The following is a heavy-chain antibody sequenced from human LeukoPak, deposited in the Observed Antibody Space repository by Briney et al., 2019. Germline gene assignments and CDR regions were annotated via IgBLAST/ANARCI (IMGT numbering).Heavy chain of an antibody. CDR1: GDSVRTNNYY. Sequence: SETLSLTCTVSGDSVRTNNYYWSWIRQPPGKGLEWIGYMYYSGSTNYNPSLKSRVTISVDTSKNQFSLKLSSVTAADTAVYFCARARYYDSSGYTFDYWGQGTLLTVSS. V-gene: IGHV4-61*01. J-gene: IGHJ4*02. CDR2: MYYSGST. CDR3: ARARYYDSSGYTFDY. D-gene: IGHD3-22*01.